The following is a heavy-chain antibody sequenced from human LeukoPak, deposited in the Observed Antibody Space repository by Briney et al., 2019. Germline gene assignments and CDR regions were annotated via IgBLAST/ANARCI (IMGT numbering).Heavy chain of an antibody. CDR2: INPNSGGT. Sequence: ASVKVSCKASEYTLTAYYMHWVRQAPGQGLEWMGWINPNSGGTNYAQKFQGRVTMTRDTSISTAYMELSRLRSDDTAVYYCARGLEPYYDSSGYYLFDYWGQGTLVTVSS. CDR3: ARGLEPYYDSSGYYLFDY. CDR1: EYTLTAYY. J-gene: IGHJ4*02. V-gene: IGHV1-2*02. D-gene: IGHD3-22*01.